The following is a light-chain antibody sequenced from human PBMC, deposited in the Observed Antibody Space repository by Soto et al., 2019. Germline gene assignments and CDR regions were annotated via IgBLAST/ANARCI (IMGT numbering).Light chain of an antibody. J-gene: IGLJ2*01. CDR3: SSYTSSSTLV. CDR2: AVS. CDR1: SSDVGGYNH. Sequence: QSALTQPASVSGSPGQSITISCTGTSSDVGGYNHVSWYQQHPGKAPKLMIYAVSNRPSGVSNRFSASKSSNTASLTISGLQAEDEADYYCSSYTSSSTLVFGGGTKLTVL. V-gene: IGLV2-14*01.